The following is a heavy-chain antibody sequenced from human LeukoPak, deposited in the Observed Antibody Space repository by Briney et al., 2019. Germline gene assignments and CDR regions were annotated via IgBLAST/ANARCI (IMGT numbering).Heavy chain of an antibody. Sequence: GGSLRLSCAASGFTFSSYAMSWVRQAPGKGLEWVSAISGSGGSTYYADSVKGRFTISRDNSKNTLYLQMNSLRAEDTAVYYCAKALEYYDFWSGYDAFDIWGQGTMVTVSS. V-gene: IGHV3-23*01. CDR1: GFTFSSYA. CDR3: AKALEYYDFWSGYDAFDI. D-gene: IGHD3-3*01. CDR2: ISGSGGST. J-gene: IGHJ3*02.